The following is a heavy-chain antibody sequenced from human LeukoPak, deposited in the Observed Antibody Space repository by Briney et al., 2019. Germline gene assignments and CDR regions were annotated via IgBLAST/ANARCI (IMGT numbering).Heavy chain of an antibody. D-gene: IGHD6-6*01. Sequence: ASVKVSCKASGYTFTSYGISWVRQAPGQGLEWMGIINPSGGSTSYAQKFQGRVTMTRDMSTSTVYMELSSLRSEDTAVYYCASLPRMAALGGGGLSDAFDIWGQGTMVTVSS. CDR2: INPSGGST. V-gene: IGHV1-46*01. CDR1: GYTFTSYG. CDR3: ASLPRMAALGGGGLSDAFDI. J-gene: IGHJ3*02.